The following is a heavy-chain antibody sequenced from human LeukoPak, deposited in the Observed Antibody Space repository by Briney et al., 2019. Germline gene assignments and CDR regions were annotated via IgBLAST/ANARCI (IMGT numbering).Heavy chain of an antibody. D-gene: IGHD6-19*01. CDR3: ARDQSGWPDAFDI. CDR2: IRYDGSNK. V-gene: IGHV3-30*02. CDR1: GFTFSSYG. Sequence: GGSLRLSCAASGFTFSSYGMHWVRQAPGKGLEWVAFIRYDGSNKYYADSVEGRFTISRDNSKNTLYLQMNSLRAEDTAVYYCARDQSGWPDAFDIWGQGTMVTVSS. J-gene: IGHJ3*02.